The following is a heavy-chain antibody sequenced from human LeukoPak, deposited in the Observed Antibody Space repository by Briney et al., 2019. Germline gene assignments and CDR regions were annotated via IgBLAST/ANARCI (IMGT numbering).Heavy chain of an antibody. Sequence: GASVKVSCKASGYTFTSYYMHWVRQAPGQRLECMGKINPSGDRTRYAQKFQGRVTMTRDTSRNTVYMELSSLRSEDTAVYYCASGPYSSSWYFDYWGQGTLVIVSS. CDR1: GYTFTSYY. V-gene: IGHV1-46*01. D-gene: IGHD6-13*01. J-gene: IGHJ4*02. CDR3: ASGPYSSSWYFDY. CDR2: INPSGDRT.